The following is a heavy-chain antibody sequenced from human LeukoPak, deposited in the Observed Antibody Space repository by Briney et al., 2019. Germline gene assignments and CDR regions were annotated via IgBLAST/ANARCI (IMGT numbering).Heavy chain of an antibody. J-gene: IGHJ4*02. CDR3: ARGVDY. CDR1: DGSSSGYF. Sequence: SETLSLTCAVFDGSSSGYFWTWFRLSPGRGLEWLGEINQSGTTNYNPSLKGRVTISVDPSKSQFSLHLRSLTAADTAVYYCARGVDYWGPGTPVTVSS. CDR2: INQSGTT. V-gene: IGHV4-34*01.